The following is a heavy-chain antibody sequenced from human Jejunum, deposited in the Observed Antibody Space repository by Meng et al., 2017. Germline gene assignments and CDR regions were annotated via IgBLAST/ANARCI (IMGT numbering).Heavy chain of an antibody. J-gene: IGHJ4*02. CDR2: LSSSGDTT. CDR1: GFMFGSYA. CDR3: AKENPNHKGYYYFDY. D-gene: IGHD3-22*01. Sequence: GESLKISCAASGFMFGSYAMSWVRQAPGKGLEWISSLSSSGDTTDYADSVKGRFSVSRDDSKNTLCLQMDSLRAEDTAIYYCAKENPNHKGYYYFDYWGQGTPVTVSS. V-gene: IGHV3-23*01.